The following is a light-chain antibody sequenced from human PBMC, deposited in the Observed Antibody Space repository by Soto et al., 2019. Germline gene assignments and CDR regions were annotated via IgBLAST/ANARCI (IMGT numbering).Light chain of an antibody. CDR1: QTISRNA. CDR3: QHYGASPGA. Sequence: EVVLTQSPGTLSLSPGERGALSCRASQTISRNAVACYQQRPGQAPTLLIYDVSSRATGIPDRFSGSGSRKDFTLNISRLESEDFAVYYCQHYGASPGAFGPGTKVDIK. J-gene: IGKJ3*01. CDR2: DVS. V-gene: IGKV3-20*01.